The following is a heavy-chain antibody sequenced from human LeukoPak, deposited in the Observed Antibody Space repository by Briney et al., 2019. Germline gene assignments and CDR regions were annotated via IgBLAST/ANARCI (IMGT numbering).Heavy chain of an antibody. Sequence: SQTLSLTCTVSVGSISYSSYYWGRIRQPPGKGLEGIGSIHYSGSTYYNPSLKSRVTISVDTPKNQFSLKLSSVTAADTAVYYCARPYPMVRGVRRWFDPWGQGTLVTVSS. D-gene: IGHD3-10*01. J-gene: IGHJ5*02. CDR3: ARPYPMVRGVRRWFDP. V-gene: IGHV4-39*07. CDR2: IHYSGST. CDR1: VGSISYSSYY.